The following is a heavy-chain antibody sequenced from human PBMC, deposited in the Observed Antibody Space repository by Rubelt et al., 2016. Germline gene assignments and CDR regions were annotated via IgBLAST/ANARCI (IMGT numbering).Heavy chain of an antibody. CDR3: ARVRVEQWLRRIYGMDV. J-gene: IGHJ6*02. V-gene: IGHV1-2*06. D-gene: IGHD6-19*01. CDR1: GYTFTGYY. CDR2: INPNSGGT. Sequence: QVLLVQSGAEVKKPGASVKVSCKASGYTFTGYYMHWVRQAPGQGLEWMGRINPNSGGTNYAQKFQGRVTMTRNTSISTAYMELSSLRSEDTAVYYCARVRVEQWLRRIYGMDVWGQGTTVTVSS.